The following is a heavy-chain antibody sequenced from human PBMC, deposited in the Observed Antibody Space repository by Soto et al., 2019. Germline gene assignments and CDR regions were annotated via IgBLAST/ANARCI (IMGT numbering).Heavy chain of an antibody. CDR3: ATQEVGGSYVYTFDP. Sequence: SETLSLTCNVSGGSITSSSYYWGWIRQPPGKGLKWNGSIYYSGSTYYNPSLKSRVTISVDTSKNQFSLKLSSVTAADTSVYYCATQEVGGSYVYTFDPWGQGTLVTVSS. CDR1: GGSITSSSYY. J-gene: IGHJ5*02. D-gene: IGHD1-26*01. CDR2: IYYSGST. V-gene: IGHV4-39*01.